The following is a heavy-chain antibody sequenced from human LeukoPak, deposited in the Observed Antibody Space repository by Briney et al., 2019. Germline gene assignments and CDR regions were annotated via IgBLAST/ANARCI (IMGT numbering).Heavy chain of an antibody. CDR3: ARLSVGGYSYGTIRKTFDY. V-gene: IGHV4-31*03. J-gene: IGHJ4*02. Sequence: KSSETLSLTCTVSGGSISSGGYYWRWIRQHPGKGLEWIGYIYYSGSTYYNPSLKSRITISVDTSKNQFSLKLSSVTAADTAVYYCARLSVGGYSYGTIRKTFDYWGQGTLVTVSS. CDR1: GGSISSGGYY. CDR2: IYYSGST. D-gene: IGHD5-18*01.